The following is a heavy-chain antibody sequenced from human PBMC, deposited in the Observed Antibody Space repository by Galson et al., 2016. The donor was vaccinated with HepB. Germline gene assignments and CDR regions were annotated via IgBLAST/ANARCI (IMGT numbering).Heavy chain of an antibody. J-gene: IGHJ5*02. Sequence: SETLSLTCAVSGASISDSNWWTWVRHVQGKGLEWIGEIYHTGTSNNNPFLSSRFTLSVDKSRNQFSLNLTSVTAADTAVYYCARAAIIPGARMVFDPWGQGILVTVSS. D-gene: IGHD2-2*01. CDR3: ARAAIIPGARMVFDP. V-gene: IGHV4-4*02. CDR2: IYHTGTS. CDR1: GASISDSNW.